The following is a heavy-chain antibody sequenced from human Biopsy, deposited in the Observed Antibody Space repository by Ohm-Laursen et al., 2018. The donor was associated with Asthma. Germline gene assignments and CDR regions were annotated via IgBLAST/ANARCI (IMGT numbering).Heavy chain of an antibody. Sequence: ASVKVSCKASAYTFIGYHLHWVRQAPGEGLGWMGRINPNGGATIYAQKFQGRVTMTRDTSISTAYMELSRLTSDDTAVYYCARVQKSPGDRWFDPWGQGTLVTVSS. CDR3: ARVQKSPGDRWFDP. V-gene: IGHV1-2*06. D-gene: IGHD7-27*01. CDR1: AYTFIGYH. CDR2: INPNGGAT. J-gene: IGHJ5*02.